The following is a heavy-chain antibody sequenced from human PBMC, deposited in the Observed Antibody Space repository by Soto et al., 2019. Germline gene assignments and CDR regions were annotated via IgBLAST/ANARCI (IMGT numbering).Heavy chain of an antibody. CDR3: ARDTLYGGATGYYYYGMDV. D-gene: IGHD1-26*01. Sequence: SETLSLTCAVSGGSISSGGYSWSWIRQPPGKGLEWIGYIYHSGSTYYNPSLKSRVTISVDRSKNQFSLKLSSVTAADTAVYYCARDTLYGGATGYYYYGMDVWGQGTTVTVSS. J-gene: IGHJ6*02. V-gene: IGHV4-30-2*01. CDR2: IYHSGST. CDR1: GGSISSGGYS.